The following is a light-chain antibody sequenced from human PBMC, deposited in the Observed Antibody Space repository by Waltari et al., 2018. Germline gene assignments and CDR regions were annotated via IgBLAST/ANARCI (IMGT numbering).Light chain of an antibody. J-gene: IGKJ2*01. CDR2: DAS. V-gene: IGKV3-11*01. Sequence: EIVLTQSPATLSLSPGERATLSCRASQSVSSSLAWYQQKPGQAPRLLIYDASKRATGIPVRFSGSGSGTDFTLTIGGLEPEDFAVYYCQQRSDWPFTFGQGTKLEI. CDR3: QQRSDWPFT. CDR1: QSVSSS.